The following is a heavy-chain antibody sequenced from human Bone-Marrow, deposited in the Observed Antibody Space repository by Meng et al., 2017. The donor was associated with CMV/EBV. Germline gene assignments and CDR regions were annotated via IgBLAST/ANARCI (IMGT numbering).Heavy chain of an antibody. CDR3: ARGGARYCSSTSCYRYYYYYGMDV. V-gene: IGHV4-34*01. CDR1: GGSSSGYY. J-gene: IGHJ6*02. D-gene: IGHD2-2*02. Sequence: SETLSLTRAVYGGSSSGYYWSWIRQPPGKGLEWIGEINHSGSTNYNPSLKSRVTISVDTSKNQFSLKLSSVTAADTAVYYCARGGARYCSSTSCYRYYYYYGMDVWGQGTTVTVSS. CDR2: INHSGST.